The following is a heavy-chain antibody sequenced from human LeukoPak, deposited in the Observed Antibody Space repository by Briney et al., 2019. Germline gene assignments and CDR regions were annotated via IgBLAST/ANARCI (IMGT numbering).Heavy chain of an antibody. J-gene: IGHJ4*02. CDR2: IWYDGSNK. Sequence: GGSLRLSCAASGFTFSNYGMHWVRQAPAKGLEWVAVIWYDGSNKYYADSVKGRFTLSRDNSKNTLFLQMNSLRPEDTAVYFCARDLTQLALFDYWGQGTLVTVSS. V-gene: IGHV3-33*01. CDR3: ARDLTQLALFDY. D-gene: IGHD6-13*01. CDR1: GFTFSNYG.